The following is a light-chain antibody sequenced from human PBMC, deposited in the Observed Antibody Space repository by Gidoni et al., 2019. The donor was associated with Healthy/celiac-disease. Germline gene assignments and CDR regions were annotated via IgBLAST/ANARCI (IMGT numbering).Light chain of an antibody. Sequence: VGDRVTITCRASQAIRNDVGWYQQKPGKAPKRLIHAASVLESGVPSRFSGNKSGIEFTLTVSSLQPEDFATYYCQQYHSYPITFGQGTRLEIK. V-gene: IGKV1-17*01. CDR3: QQYHSYPIT. CDR1: QAIRND. J-gene: IGKJ5*01. CDR2: AAS.